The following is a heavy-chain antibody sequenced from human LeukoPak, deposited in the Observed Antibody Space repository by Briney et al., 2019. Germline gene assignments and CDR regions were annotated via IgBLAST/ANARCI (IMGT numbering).Heavy chain of an antibody. Sequence: SQTLSLTCTVSGGSINNGDYYWSWIRQHPGKGLEWIGHIYYSGSTYYNPSLKSRVTISVDTSKNQFSLKVSSVTAADTAVYYCARLRAETGEYYFDYWGQGTLVTVSS. V-gene: IGHV4-31*03. CDR3: ARLRAETGEYYFDY. CDR1: GGSINNGDYY. D-gene: IGHD7-27*01. CDR2: IYYSGST. J-gene: IGHJ4*02.